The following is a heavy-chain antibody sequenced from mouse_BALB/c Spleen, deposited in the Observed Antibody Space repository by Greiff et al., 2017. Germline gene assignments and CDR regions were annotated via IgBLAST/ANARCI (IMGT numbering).Heavy chain of an antibody. CDR3: TRYGSSSYYFDY. Sequence: DVKLQESGGGLVQPGGSMKLSCVASGFTFSNYWMNWVRQSPEKGLEWVAEIRLKSNNYATHYAESVKGRFTISRDDSKSSVYLQMNNLRAEDTGIYYCTRYGSSSYYFDYWGQGTTLTVSS. CDR1: GFTFSNYW. J-gene: IGHJ2*01. D-gene: IGHD1-1*01. V-gene: IGHV6-6*02. CDR2: IRLKSNNYAT.